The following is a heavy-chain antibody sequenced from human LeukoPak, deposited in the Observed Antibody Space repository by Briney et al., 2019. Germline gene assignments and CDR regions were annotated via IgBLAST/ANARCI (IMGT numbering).Heavy chain of an antibody. CDR1: RFTLRGYV. CDR3: ARDNGFGELTYAFDI. Sequence: GGSLRLSCAASRFTLRGYVMTWVRQAPGKGLEWVSGISGSGERSFYADSVKGRFTISRDSSKNTLYLQMNSLRAEDTAVYYCARDNGFGELTYAFDIWGQGTMVTVSS. D-gene: IGHD3-10*01. V-gene: IGHV3-23*01. J-gene: IGHJ3*02. CDR2: ISGSGERS.